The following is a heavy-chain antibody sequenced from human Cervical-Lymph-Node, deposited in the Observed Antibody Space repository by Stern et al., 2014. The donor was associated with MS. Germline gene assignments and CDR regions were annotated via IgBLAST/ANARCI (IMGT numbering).Heavy chain of an antibody. CDR2: ISSSSSYI. D-gene: IGHD2-2*01. Sequence: EMQLVESGGGLVKPGGSLRLSCAASGFTFSSYSMNWVRQAPGKGLEWVSSISSSSSYIYYADSVKGRFTISRDNAKNSLYLQMNSLRAEDTAVYYCARGGRGCSSTSCYDTDRRGRYYYYGMDVWGQGTTVTVSS. CDR1: GFTFSSYS. J-gene: IGHJ6*02. CDR3: ARGGRGCSSTSCYDTDRRGRYYYYGMDV. V-gene: IGHV3-21*01.